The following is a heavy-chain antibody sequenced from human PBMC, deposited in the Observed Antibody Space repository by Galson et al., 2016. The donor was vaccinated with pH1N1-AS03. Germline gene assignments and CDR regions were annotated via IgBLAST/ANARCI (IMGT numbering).Heavy chain of an antibody. V-gene: IGHV5-51*01. CDR3: ARHGEPSTLSAWFDP. D-gene: IGHD2/OR15-2a*01. CDR1: GFTFTNYW. CDR2: IYARDSDV. J-gene: IGHJ5*02. Sequence: QSGAEVKKPGESLRISCRASGFTFTNYWIGWVRQLPGKGLEWMGIIYARDSDVRYNPSFQGQVTFSVDESIDTAYMQWSSLRASDTAMYFCARHGEPSTLSAWFDPWGQGTPVTVSS.